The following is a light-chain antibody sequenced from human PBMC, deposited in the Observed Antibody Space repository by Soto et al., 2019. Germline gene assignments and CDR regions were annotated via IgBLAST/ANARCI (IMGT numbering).Light chain of an antibody. CDR1: EDISSY. V-gene: IGKV1-9*01. J-gene: IGKJ1*01. Sequence: DIQLTQSPSFLSASVGDRITITCRTSEDISSYLAWYQQKLGEAPKLLIYAASTLQSGVPLRFSGSGSGTEFTLTVRSLQPEDFATYYCQQLKSYPRTFGQGTKVQVK. CDR3: QQLKSYPRT. CDR2: AAS.